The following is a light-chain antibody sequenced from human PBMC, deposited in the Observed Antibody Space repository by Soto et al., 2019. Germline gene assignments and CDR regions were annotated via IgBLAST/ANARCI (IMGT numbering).Light chain of an antibody. CDR3: QQYNNWPPIT. CDR2: DAS. CDR1: QRVSSY. Sequence: EVVLTQSPATLSLSPGERATLSCRASQRVSSYLAWYQQKPGQAPRLLIYDASNRATGIPARFSGSGSGTDFTLTISRLEPEDFAVYYCQQYNNWPPITFGQGTRLEI. J-gene: IGKJ5*01. V-gene: IGKV3-11*01.